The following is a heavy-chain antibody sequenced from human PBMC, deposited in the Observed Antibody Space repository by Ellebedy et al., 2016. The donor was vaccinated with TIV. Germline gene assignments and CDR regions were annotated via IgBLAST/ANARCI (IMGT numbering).Heavy chain of an antibody. Sequence: SETLSLTCAVSGGSLSDNYWTWIWQPPGKGLEWIGYLYYTGSTNYNPSLKSRVTISVNTPRNQFSLKLSSVTAADTAVYYCVSSASMDAFDLWGQGTMVTVSS. D-gene: IGHD3-16*01. CDR3: VSSASMDAFDL. CDR1: GGSLSDNY. V-gene: IGHV4-59*01. J-gene: IGHJ3*01. CDR2: LYYTGST.